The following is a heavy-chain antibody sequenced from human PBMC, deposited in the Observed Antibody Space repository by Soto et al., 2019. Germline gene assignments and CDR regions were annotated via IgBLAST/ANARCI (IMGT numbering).Heavy chain of an antibody. Sequence: QVQLQESGPGLVKPSETLSLTCTVSGGSISSSYWSWIRQPPGKELEWIGYIYYSGSTNYNPSLRKRVTISVDTSKNQFALKLSSVTAADTAVYYCARNPGFCGGGSCPFGFWGQGTLVIVSS. CDR3: ARNPGFCGGGSCPFGF. J-gene: IGHJ4*02. D-gene: IGHD2-15*01. CDR2: IYYSGST. V-gene: IGHV4-59*08. CDR1: GGSISSSY.